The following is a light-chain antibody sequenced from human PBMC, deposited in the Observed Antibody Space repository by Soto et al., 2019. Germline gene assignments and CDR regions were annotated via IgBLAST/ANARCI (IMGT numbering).Light chain of an antibody. CDR2: AAD. Sequence: DTEGTQKPGCLSSSIRERITVCCRASQTGRPYVNWVQQKPGKAPSVLSVAADNLQELVPSMFSGSGSVRDFSLTISSLQPADFATYSCQQSSEMTWTFGRGTKVDIK. CDR3: QQSSEMTWT. V-gene: IGKV1-39*01. CDR1: QTGRPY. J-gene: IGKJ1*01.